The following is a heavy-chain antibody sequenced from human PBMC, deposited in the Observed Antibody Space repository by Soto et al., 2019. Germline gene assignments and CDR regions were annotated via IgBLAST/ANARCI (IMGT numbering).Heavy chain of an antibody. V-gene: IGHV1-18*01. D-gene: IGHD3-16*02. CDR3: AIIEREGKIYYYYYGKDV. CDR1: AYTFTSYR. Sequence: SVKVAGKASAYTFTSYRISSVRLALGQALESMGWISAYNGNTNYAQKLQGRVTMTTATSTSTAYMELRRLRSDDTAVYYCAIIEREGKIYYYYYGKDVWGQRTTDGVSS. J-gene: IGHJ6*02. CDR2: ISAYNGNT.